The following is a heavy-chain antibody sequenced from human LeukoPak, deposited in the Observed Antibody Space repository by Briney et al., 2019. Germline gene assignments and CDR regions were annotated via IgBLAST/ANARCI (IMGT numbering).Heavy chain of an antibody. CDR2: ISGSGGST. CDR3: AKGDPGAILARAFDY. V-gene: IGHV3-23*01. J-gene: IGHJ4*02. D-gene: IGHD1-26*01. CDR1: GFTFSSYA. Sequence: SGGSLRLSCAASGFTFSSYAMSWVRQAPGKGLEWVSAISGSGGSTYCADSVKGRFTISRDNSKNTLYLQMNSLRAEDTAVYYCAKGDPGAILARAFDYWGQGTLVTVSS.